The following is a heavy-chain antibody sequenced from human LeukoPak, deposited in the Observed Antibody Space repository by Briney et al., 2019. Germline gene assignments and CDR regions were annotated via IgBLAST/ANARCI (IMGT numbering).Heavy chain of an antibody. CDR3: ARAGADFWSGYYADY. J-gene: IGHJ4*02. V-gene: IGHV1-8*01. Sequence: ASVKVSCKASGYTFTSYDINWVRQATGQGLEWMGWMNPNSGSTGYAQKFQGRVTMTRNTSISTAYMELSSLRSEDTAVDYCARAGADFWSGYYADYWGQGTLVTVSS. D-gene: IGHD3-3*01. CDR2: MNPNSGST. CDR1: GYTFTSYD.